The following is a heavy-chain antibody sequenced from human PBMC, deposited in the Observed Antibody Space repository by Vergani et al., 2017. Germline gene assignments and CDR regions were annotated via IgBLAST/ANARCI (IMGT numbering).Heavy chain of an antibody. V-gene: IGHV3-30*02. CDR1: GFTFSSYG. CDR3: AMPQVYSSSWDGFGLDY. Sequence: QVQLVESGGGVVQPGGSLRPSCAASGFTFSSYGMHWVRQAPGKGLEWVAFIRYDGSNKYYADSVKGRFTISRDNSKNTLYLQMNSLRAEDTAVYYCAMPQVYSSSWDGFGLDYWGQGTLVTVSS. J-gene: IGHJ4*02. CDR2: IRYDGSNK. D-gene: IGHD6-13*01.